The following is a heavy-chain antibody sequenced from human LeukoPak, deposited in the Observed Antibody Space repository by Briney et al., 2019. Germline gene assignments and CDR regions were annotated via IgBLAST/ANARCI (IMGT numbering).Heavy chain of an antibody. CDR1: GITFSRYG. Sequence: GGSLRLSCAASGITFSRYGMSWVRQAPGKGLEWVSFIFRSGSSIYYADSVKGRFTISRDNAKNSLYLQMNSLRAEDTAVYYCARAVGATRVIDYYYYYMDVWGKGTTVTVSS. J-gene: IGHJ6*03. V-gene: IGHV3-21*01. CDR2: IFRSGSSI. CDR3: ARAVGATRVIDYYYYYMDV. D-gene: IGHD1-26*01.